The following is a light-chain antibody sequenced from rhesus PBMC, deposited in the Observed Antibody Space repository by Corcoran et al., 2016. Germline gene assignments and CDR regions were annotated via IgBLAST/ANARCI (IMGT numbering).Light chain of an antibody. J-gene: IGKJ1*01. CDR2: GAS. CDR1: QSVGSY. CDR3: QQSSNLWT. Sequence: ETVVTQSPATLSLSPGERATLSCRASQSVGSYLAWYQQKPGQAPRPLIYGASSRATGIPDRFSGSGSVTDFTITISSLEPEDVGVYYCQQSSNLWTFGQGTKVEIK. V-gene: IGKV3-24*04.